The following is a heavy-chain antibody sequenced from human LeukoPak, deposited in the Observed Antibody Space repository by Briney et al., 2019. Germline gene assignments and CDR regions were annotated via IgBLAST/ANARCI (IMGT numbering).Heavy chain of an antibody. Sequence: PGGSPRLSCAASGFTFNDYYMSWIRQAPGKGLEWVSGIRAGGGNTYYADSVKGRFTISRDDSKNTLYLQMNSLRGEDTALYYCARVQWFGELSAFDYWGQGTLVTVSS. CDR2: IRAGGGNT. V-gene: IGHV3-23*01. J-gene: IGHJ4*02. CDR3: ARVQWFGELSAFDY. CDR1: GFTFNDYY. D-gene: IGHD3-10*01.